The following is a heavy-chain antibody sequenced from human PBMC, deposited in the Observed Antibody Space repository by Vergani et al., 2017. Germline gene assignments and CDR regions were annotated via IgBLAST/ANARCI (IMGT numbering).Heavy chain of an antibody. CDR1: GGSISSGSYY. CDR2: IYTSASS. J-gene: IGHJ4*02. D-gene: IGHD1-14*01. Sequence: QVQLQESGPGLVKPSQTLSLTCTVSGGSISSGSYYWSWIRQPAGQGVGWFGRIYTSASSDANPSLQSRVTISVYTSKNQFSLRLSSVTAADTAVYYCATESTTSPLYFDYWGQGTLVTVSS. CDR3: ATESTTSPLYFDY. V-gene: IGHV4-61*02.